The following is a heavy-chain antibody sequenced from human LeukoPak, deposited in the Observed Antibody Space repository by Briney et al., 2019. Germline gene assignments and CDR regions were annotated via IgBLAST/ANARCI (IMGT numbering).Heavy chain of an antibody. J-gene: IGHJ4*02. D-gene: IGHD2-2*01. CDR3: AKEYHIFDY. CDR1: GFTFTGYW. CDR2: IRQDESEK. Sequence: PGGSLILSCAASGFTFTGYWMSWVRQAPGKGLEWVANIRQDESEKYYVDSVKGRFTISRDNAKNSLYLQMNSLRAEDTAVYYCAKEYHIFDYWGQGTLVTVSS. V-gene: IGHV3-7*04.